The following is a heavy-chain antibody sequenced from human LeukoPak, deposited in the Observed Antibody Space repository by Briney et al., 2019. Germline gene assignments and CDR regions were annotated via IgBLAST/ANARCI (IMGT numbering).Heavy chain of an antibody. V-gene: IGHV4-59*01. CDR1: GGSISSYY. J-gene: IGHJ4*02. CDR2: IHYSGST. D-gene: IGHD3-3*01. CDR3: ARAYDFWSGSDY. Sequence: PSETLSLTCSVSGGSISSYYWSWIRQPPGKGLEWIGYIHYSGSTNYNPSLKSRVTISVDTSKNQFSLKLSSVTAADTAVYYCARAYDFWSGSDYWGQGTLVTVSS.